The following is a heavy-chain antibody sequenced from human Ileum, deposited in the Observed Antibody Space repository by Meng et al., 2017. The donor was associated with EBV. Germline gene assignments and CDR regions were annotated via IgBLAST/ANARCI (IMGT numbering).Heavy chain of an antibody. D-gene: IGHD1-26*01. Sequence: EVCVFEFGGGLGQPGGSLRRLCAGCGFTFGKYAMGWVPQAPGKGLERVATFGDASGKAFYADSVRGRFTISRDSSKNTVDLQMNSLGVEDTAVYYCAAIIVGGSRGYWGQGTLVTVSS. CDR3: AAIIVGGSRGY. CDR2: FGDASGKA. V-gene: IGHV3-23*01. CDR1: GFTFGKYA. J-gene: IGHJ4*02.